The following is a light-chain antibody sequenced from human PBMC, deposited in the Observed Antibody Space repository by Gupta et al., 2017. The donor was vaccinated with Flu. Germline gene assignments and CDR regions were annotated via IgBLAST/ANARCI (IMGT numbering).Light chain of an antibody. Sequence: SSDVGGYNYVSWYQQHPGKVPKLLLYEVNKRPSGVPYRFSGPKSGNTASLTVSGLQAEDEADYYCSSYAGSNNFVVFGGGTKLTV. J-gene: IGLJ2*01. CDR1: SSDVGGYNY. V-gene: IGLV2-8*01. CDR2: EVN. CDR3: SSYAGSNNFVV.